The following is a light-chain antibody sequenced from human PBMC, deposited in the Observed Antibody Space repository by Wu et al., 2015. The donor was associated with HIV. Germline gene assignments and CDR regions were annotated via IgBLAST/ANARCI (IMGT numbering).Light chain of an antibody. J-gene: IGKJ2*01. Sequence: EIVLTQSPATLSLSPGERATLSCRASQSVRNYLAWYQQKPGQAPRLLIYDASNRATGIPARFSGSGSGTDFTLTISSLEAEDFAVYYCQQRNNWPPYTFGQGAKLEIK. CDR3: QQRNNWPPYT. CDR2: DAS. V-gene: IGKV3-11*01. CDR1: QSVRNY.